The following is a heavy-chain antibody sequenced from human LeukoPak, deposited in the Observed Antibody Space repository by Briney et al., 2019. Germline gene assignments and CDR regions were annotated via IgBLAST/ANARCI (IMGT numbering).Heavy chain of an antibody. J-gene: IGHJ4*02. D-gene: IGHD1-26*01. CDR3: AKDSEVGAKRFDY. CDR2: IKQDGSNK. CDR1: GFTFSSYW. Sequence: GGSLRLSCAASGFTFSSYWMSWVRQAPGKGLEWVANIKQDGSNKYYADSVKGRFTISRDNSKNTLYLQMNSLRAEDTAVYYCAKDSEVGAKRFDYWGQGTLVTVSS. V-gene: IGHV3-7*01.